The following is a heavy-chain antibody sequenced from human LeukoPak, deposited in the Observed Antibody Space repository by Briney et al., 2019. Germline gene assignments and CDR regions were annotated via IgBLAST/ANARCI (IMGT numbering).Heavy chain of an antibody. Sequence: ASEKVSCKASGYTFTGYYIHWVRQAPGQGLEWMGWSNPNSGGTNYAQKFQGRVTMTRDTSISTAYMELSRLRSDDTAVYYCARRHVEWERARDAFDIWGQGTMVTVSS. J-gene: IGHJ3*02. CDR3: ARRHVEWERARDAFDI. CDR2: SNPNSGGT. V-gene: IGHV1-2*02. D-gene: IGHD1-26*01. CDR1: GYTFTGYY.